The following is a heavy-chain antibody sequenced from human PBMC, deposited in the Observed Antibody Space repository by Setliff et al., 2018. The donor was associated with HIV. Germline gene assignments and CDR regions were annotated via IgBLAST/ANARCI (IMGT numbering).Heavy chain of an antibody. CDR3: ARQSTVAAAGFDF. V-gene: IGHV4-34*01. Sequence: KPSETLSLTCAVYGGSFSGHSWTWIRQPPGKGLEWIGEINRIGSANYNRSLKSRVTMSVDTSKRQFSLKLDSVTAADTAIYYCARQSTVAAAGFDFWGQGTLVTVSS. D-gene: IGHD6-13*01. J-gene: IGHJ4*02. CDR1: GGSFSGHS. CDR2: INRIGSA.